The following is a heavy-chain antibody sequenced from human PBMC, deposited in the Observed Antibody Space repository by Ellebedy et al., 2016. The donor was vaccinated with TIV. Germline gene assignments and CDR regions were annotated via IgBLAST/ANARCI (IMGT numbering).Heavy chain of an antibody. D-gene: IGHD3-10*01. J-gene: IGHJ6*02. CDR2: INPNSGGT. CDR3: ARGGMYYYGSGVYYYYGMDV. V-gene: IGHV1-2*02. Sequence: ASVKVSCKASGYTFTGYYMHWVRQAPGQGLEWMGWINPNSGGTNYAQKFQGRVTMTRDTSISTAYMELSRLRSDDTAVYYCARGGMYYYGSGVYYYYGMDVWGQGTTVTVSS. CDR1: GYTFTGYY.